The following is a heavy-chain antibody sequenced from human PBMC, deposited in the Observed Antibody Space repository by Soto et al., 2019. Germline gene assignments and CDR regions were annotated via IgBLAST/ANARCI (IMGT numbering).Heavy chain of an antibody. CDR1: GFTSSSYW. CDR2: IKQDGSEK. J-gene: IGHJ4*02. V-gene: IGHV3-7*04. CDR3: ARGWSYYASSDYHPFEFYFDY. D-gene: IGHD3-22*01. Sequence: PGGSLRLSCAASGFTSSSYWMSWVRQAPGKGLEWVANIKQDGSEKYYVDSVKGRFTISRDNAKNSLYLQMNSLRAEDTAVYYCARGWSYYASSDYHPFEFYFDYWGQGTLVTFSS.